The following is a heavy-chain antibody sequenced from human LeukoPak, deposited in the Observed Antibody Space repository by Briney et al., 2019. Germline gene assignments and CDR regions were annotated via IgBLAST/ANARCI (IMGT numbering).Heavy chain of an antibody. CDR1: GGSISSNNYY. CDR3: ARDQYSSGWYYGRWFDP. D-gene: IGHD6-19*01. Sequence: SETLSLTCTVSGGSISSNNYYWGWLRQPPGKGLEWIGEINHSGSTNYNPSLKSRVTISVDTSKNQFSLKLSSVTAADTAVYYCARDQYSSGWYYGRWFDPWGQGTLVTVSS. J-gene: IGHJ5*02. CDR2: INHSGST. V-gene: IGHV4-39*07.